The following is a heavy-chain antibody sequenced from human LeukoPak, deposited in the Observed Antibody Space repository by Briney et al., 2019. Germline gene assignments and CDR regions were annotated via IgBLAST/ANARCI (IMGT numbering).Heavy chain of an antibody. Sequence: QTGGSLRLSCAASGFTFSSYEMNWVRQAPGKGLEWVSYISSSGSTIYYADSVKGRFTISRDNAKNSLYLQMNSLRAEDTAVYYCARESGGYDYIYYYYYYMDVWGKGTTVTISS. D-gene: IGHD5-12*01. CDR3: ARESGGYDYIYYYYYYMDV. V-gene: IGHV3-48*03. CDR2: ISSSGSTI. J-gene: IGHJ6*03. CDR1: GFTFSSYE.